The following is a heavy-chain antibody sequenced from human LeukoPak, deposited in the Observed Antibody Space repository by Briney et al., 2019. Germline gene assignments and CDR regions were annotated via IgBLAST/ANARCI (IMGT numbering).Heavy chain of an antibody. CDR3: ANQPSSSSWYGNFDY. CDR2: ISGSGGST. CDR1: GFTFSSYA. J-gene: IGHJ4*02. V-gene: IGHV3-23*01. D-gene: IGHD6-13*01. Sequence: GGSLRLSCAASGFTFSSYAMSWVRQAPGKGLEWVSAISGSGGSTYYADSVKGRFTISRDNSKNTLYLQMNSLRAEDTAVYYCANQPSSSSWYGNFDYWGQGTLVTVSS.